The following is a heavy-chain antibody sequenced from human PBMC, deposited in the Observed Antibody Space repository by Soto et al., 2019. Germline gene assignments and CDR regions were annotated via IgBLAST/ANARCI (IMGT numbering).Heavy chain of an antibody. V-gene: IGHV3-30*18. Sequence: QVQLVESGGGVVPPGRSLRLSCAASGFPFSAFDMHWVRQAPGKGLEWVAVITCDGSNTYYADSVKGRFTISRDNSKDTLYLQMNGLEAEDRPSLYCAKDPGWYHGLSSGLPEYRGLGSLVTVSS. CDR1: GFPFSAFD. D-gene: IGHD6-19*01. J-gene: IGHJ4*01. CDR2: ITCDGSNT. CDR3: AKDPGWYHGLSSGLPEY.